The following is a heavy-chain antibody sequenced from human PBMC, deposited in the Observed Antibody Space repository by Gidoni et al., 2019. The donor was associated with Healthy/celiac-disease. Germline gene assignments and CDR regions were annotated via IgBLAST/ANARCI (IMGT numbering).Heavy chain of an antibody. CDR3: AKAPVAGLRGHFDY. J-gene: IGHJ4*02. CDR2: IIGSGGST. D-gene: IGHD6-19*01. V-gene: IGHV3-23*01. Sequence: EGQLLESGAGVVQPGGALRLSWPASGFTFSRYAMSWVRHAPGKGLEWVSAIIGSGGSTYYADSVKGRFTISRDNSKNTLYLQMNSLRAEDTAVYYCAKAPVAGLRGHFDYWGQGTLVTVSS. CDR1: GFTFSRYA.